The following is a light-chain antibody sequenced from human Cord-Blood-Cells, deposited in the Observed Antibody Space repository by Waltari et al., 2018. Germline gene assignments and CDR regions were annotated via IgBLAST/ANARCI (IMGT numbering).Light chain of an antibody. V-gene: IGLV2-14*01. J-gene: IGLJ3*02. CDR1: SSDVVGYNY. CDR2: EVS. CDR3: SSYTSSSTWV. Sequence: QSALTQPASVSGSPGQSITISCTGTSSDVVGYNYVSWYQQHPGKAPKRMIYEVSNRPSGVSNRFSGSKSGNTASLTISGLQAEDEADYYCSSYTSSSTWVFGGGTKLTVL.